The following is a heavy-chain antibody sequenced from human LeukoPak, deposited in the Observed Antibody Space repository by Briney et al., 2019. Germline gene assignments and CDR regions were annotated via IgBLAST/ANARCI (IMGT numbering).Heavy chain of an antibody. Sequence: GGSLRLSCAASGFTFSSYGMHWVRQAPGKGLEWVSAISGSGGSTYYADSVKGRFTISRDNSKNTLYLQMNSLRAEDTAVYYCAKDAWGLYYGSGSYEIDYWGQGTLVTVSS. CDR3: AKDAWGLYYGSGSYEIDY. J-gene: IGHJ4*02. CDR2: ISGSGGST. CDR1: GFTFSSYG. D-gene: IGHD3-10*01. V-gene: IGHV3-23*01.